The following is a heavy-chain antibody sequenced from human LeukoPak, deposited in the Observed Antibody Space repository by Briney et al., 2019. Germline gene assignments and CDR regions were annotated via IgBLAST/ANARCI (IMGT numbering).Heavy chain of an antibody. V-gene: IGHV4-30-4*08. Sequence: SETLSLTCTVSGDSISSGDYYWSWIRQPPGKGLEWIGYIYYSGSTYYNPSLQSRVTISVDTSKNQFSLKLSSVTAADTAVYYCARTRRTDFWSGYFDYWGQGTLVTVSS. J-gene: IGHJ4*02. D-gene: IGHD3-3*01. CDR2: IYYSGST. CDR3: ARTRRTDFWSGYFDY. CDR1: GDSISSGDYY.